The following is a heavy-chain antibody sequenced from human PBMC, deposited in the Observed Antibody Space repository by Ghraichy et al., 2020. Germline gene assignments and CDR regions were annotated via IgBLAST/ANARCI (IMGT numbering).Heavy chain of an antibody. Sequence: PETLSLTCAVYGGSFSGYYWSWIRQPPGKGLEWIGEINHSGSTNYNPSLKSRVTISVDTSKNQFSLKLSSVTAADTAVYYCARGRLQRGKYYYYYYGMDVWGQGTTVTVSS. D-gene: IGHD1-26*01. CDR1: GGSFSGYY. J-gene: IGHJ6*02. CDR3: ARGRLQRGKYYYYYYGMDV. V-gene: IGHV4-34*01. CDR2: INHSGST.